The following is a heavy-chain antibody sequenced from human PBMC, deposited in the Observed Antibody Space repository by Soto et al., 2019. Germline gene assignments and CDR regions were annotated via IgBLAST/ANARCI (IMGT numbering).Heavy chain of an antibody. CDR2: ISYDGSNK. Sequence: QVQLVESGGGVVRPGRSLRLSCAASGFTFSSYAMHWDRQAPSKGLERVAVISYDGSNKYYADSVKGRFTISRDNSKNTLYLQMNSLRAEDTAVYYCARASCYDSRGCAFDIWGQGTMVTVSS. CDR3: ARASCYDSRGCAFDI. D-gene: IGHD3-22*01. V-gene: IGHV3-30-3*01. J-gene: IGHJ3*02. CDR1: GFTFSSYA.